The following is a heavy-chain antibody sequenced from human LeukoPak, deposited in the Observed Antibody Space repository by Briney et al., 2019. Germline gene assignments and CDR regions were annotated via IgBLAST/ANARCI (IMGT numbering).Heavy chain of an antibody. CDR2: ISGSGGST. Sequence: GGSLRLSCAASGFTFSSYAMSWVRQAPGKGLEWVSAISGSGGSTYYADSVKGRFTISRDNSKNTLYLQMNSLRAEDTAVYYCAKPNLPYCSGGSCYGFDYWGQGTLVTVSS. J-gene: IGHJ4*02. CDR3: AKPNLPYCSGGSCYGFDY. CDR1: GFTFSSYA. V-gene: IGHV3-23*01. D-gene: IGHD2-15*01.